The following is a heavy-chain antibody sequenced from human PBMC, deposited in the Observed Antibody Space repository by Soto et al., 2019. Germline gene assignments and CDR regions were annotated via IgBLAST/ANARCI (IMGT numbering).Heavy chain of an antibody. CDR2: ISGDGATT. D-gene: IGHD6-19*01. CDR3: ARDLTSSGLSTYLGY. J-gene: IGHJ4*02. Sequence: EVQLLESGGVLVQPGGSLRLSCAASGFTFSSYALSWVRQAPGKGLEWVSGISGDGATTYYTDSVKGRFTISRDSSTNTLFLRMNSLRAEDSAVYYCARDLTSSGLSTYLGYWGQGTLVTVSS. V-gene: IGHV3-23*01. CDR1: GFTFSSYA.